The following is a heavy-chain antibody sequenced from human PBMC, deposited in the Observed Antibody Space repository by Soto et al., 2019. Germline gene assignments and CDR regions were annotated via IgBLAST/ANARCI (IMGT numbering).Heavy chain of an antibody. CDR2: IYYSGSS. D-gene: IGHD5-12*01. V-gene: IGHV4-39*01. J-gene: IGHJ4*02. Sequence: SEKRSLTRSGSGGSMSSSRYYWGWIRHPPGKGLEWIGSIYYSGSSYYNPSLKSRVTLSVDTSKNQFSLNLRSVTAADTAVYYCARQGFWDGYTLEYDFAHWGQLTLVTVS. CDR1: GGSMSSSRYY. CDR3: ARQGFWDGYTLEYDFAH.